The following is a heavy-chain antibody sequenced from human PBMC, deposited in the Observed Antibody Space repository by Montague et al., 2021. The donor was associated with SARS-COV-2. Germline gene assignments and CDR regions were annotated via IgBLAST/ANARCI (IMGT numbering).Heavy chain of an antibody. J-gene: IGHJ4*02. CDR3: ARKASRGITLFGVVTAAYYFDY. CDR1: GGSISSNSYY. Sequence: SETLSLTCTVSGGSISSNSYYWGWLRQPTGKGLDWNANNNYSGSNYYNPSLKSSVTISVDTSNNQFALKLSSVTAADTAVYYCARKASRGITLFGVVTAAYYFDYWGQGTLVTVSS. V-gene: IGHV4-39*01. CDR2: NNYSGSN. D-gene: IGHD3-3*01.